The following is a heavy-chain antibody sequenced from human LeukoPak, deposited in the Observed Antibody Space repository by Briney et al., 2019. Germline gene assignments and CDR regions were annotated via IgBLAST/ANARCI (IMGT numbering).Heavy chain of an antibody. CDR2: IYPKSGGT. V-gene: IGHV1-2*02. Sequence: ASVKVSCKASGYTFTSYYIHWVRQAPGQGLEWMGWIYPKSGGTNSAQKFQGRVTMTRDTSISTAYMELSRLKFDDTAVYYCARVSTSGYRDWLDHWGQGTLVTVSS. D-gene: IGHD3-9*01. CDR1: GYTFTSYY. J-gene: IGHJ5*02. CDR3: ARVSTSGYRDWLDH.